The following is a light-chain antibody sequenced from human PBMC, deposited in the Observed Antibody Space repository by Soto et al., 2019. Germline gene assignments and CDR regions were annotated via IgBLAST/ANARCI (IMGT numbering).Light chain of an antibody. V-gene: IGKV1-5*01. Sequence: DIQMTQSPSTLSASVGDRVTITCRASQSIRNWLAWYQQKPGKAPKLLIYDASTLQSGVPSRFSGSGSGTEFTLTITSLLPDDFATYYCQQYNTYWTFGQGTKVDI. CDR2: DAS. CDR3: QQYNTYWT. J-gene: IGKJ1*01. CDR1: QSIRNW.